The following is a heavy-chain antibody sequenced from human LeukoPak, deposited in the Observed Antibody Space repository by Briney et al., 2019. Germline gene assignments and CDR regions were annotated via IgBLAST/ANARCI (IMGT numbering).Heavy chain of an antibody. V-gene: IGHV3-21*01. J-gene: IGHJ6*02. CDR3: ARALWSGPVYYGMDV. CDR1: GFTSSNYN. Sequence: GGSLRLSCAASGFTSSNYNFYWVRQAPGKGLEWVSSISSTSSYIYYADSMKGRFTISRDNAKNSLYLQMNSLRAEDTAVYYCARALWSGPVYYGMDVGGQGTTATVSS. D-gene: IGHD3-10*01. CDR2: ISSTSSYI.